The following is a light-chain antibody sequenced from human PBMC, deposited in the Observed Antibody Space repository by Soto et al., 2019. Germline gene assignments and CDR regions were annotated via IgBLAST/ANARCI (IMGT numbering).Light chain of an antibody. CDR3: QQYNNWPIT. V-gene: IGKV3D-15*01. Sequence: IVLTQSPATLSVSPGEIVTLYFRASQSVISNLALHQQRPGQAPRLRIYGASTSATGLAGRFSGGGSATEFTLTITSLQSEDFAVYWCQQYNNWPITFGPGTRLEIK. J-gene: IGKJ5*01. CDR1: QSVISN. CDR2: GAS.